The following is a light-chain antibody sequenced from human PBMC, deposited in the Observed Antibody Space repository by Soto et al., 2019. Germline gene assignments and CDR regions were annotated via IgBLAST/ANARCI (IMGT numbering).Light chain of an antibody. Sequence: DIQMTQSPSSLSASVGDRVTITCQASQDITNSLNWYQQKPGKAPKLLTCDASNLETGVPSRFRGSGSETDFTSSSSSLQAEYIATYYCRQNNGLPTFGGGTKVEIK. V-gene: IGKV1-33*01. CDR2: DAS. CDR3: RQNNGLPT. J-gene: IGKJ4*01. CDR1: QDITNS.